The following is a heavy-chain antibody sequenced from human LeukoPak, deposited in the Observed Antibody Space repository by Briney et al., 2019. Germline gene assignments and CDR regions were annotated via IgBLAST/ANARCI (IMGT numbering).Heavy chain of an antibody. CDR1: EFTFRNYS. CDR2: ISSSSSFK. V-gene: IGHV3-21*01. D-gene: IGHD4-23*01. CDR3: ARAPVIMHDWYFDL. J-gene: IGHJ2*01. Sequence: GGSLRLSCVGSEFTFRNYSMNWVRQAPGKGLEWVSSISSSSSFKYYLDSVKGRFTITRDNAKKSLYLQMNSLRVEDTAIYYCARAPVIMHDWYFDLWGRGTLVTVSS.